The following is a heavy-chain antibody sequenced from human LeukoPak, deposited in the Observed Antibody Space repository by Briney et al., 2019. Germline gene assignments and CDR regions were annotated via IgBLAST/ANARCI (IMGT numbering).Heavy chain of an antibody. CDR1: GFTFSTA. J-gene: IGHJ4*02. Sequence: PGGSLRLSCAASGFTFSTAMSWVRQAPGKGLEWVSTIYASGTVTCYADSVKGRFTISRDNSKNTLYLQMISLRAEDTAVYYCAIMRGIGREYYFDYWGQGTLVTVSS. CDR2: IYASGTVT. V-gene: IGHV3-23*01. CDR3: AIMRGIGREYYFDY. D-gene: IGHD3-10*01.